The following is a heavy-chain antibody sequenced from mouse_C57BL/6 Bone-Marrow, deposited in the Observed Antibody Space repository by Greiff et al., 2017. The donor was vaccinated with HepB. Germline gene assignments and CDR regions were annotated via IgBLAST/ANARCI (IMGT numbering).Heavy chain of an antibody. D-gene: IGHD4-1*01. CDR3: ASGNWDVGWYFDY. J-gene: IGHJ2*01. V-gene: IGHV1-19*01. CDR1: GYTFTDYY. CDR2: INPYNGGT. Sequence: EVKLQESGPVLVKPGASVKMSCKASGYTFTDYYMNWVKQSHGKSLEWIGVINPYNGGTSYNQKFKGKATLTVDKSSSTAYMELNSLTSEDSAVYYCASGNWDVGWYFDYWGQGTTLTVSS.